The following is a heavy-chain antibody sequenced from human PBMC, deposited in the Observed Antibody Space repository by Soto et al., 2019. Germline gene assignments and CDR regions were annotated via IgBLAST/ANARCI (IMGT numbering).Heavy chain of an antibody. V-gene: IGHV3-15*07. CDR3: IRSYRTYYFDY. CDR2: FKSKSDGGTI. Sequence: EEQLVESGGGLVKPGESFRLSCAASGFTFSNAWMNWVRQAPGKGLEWVGRFKSKSDGGTIDYSAPVKGRFTISRDDSKNTLYLQMDSLKTEDTAVYYCIRSYRTYYFDYWGRGTLVIVSS. CDR1: GFTFSNAW. D-gene: IGHD1-26*01. J-gene: IGHJ4*02.